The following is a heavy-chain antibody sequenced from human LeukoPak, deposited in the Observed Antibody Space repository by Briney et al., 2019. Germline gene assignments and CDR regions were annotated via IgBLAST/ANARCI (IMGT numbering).Heavy chain of an antibody. D-gene: IGHD6-19*01. J-gene: IGHJ5*02. Sequence: TSVKLSCKPSGATFSSYAISWVRQAPGQGLEWVGGIIPIFGTANYAQKFQGRVTITADESTSTAYMELSSLRSEDTAVYYCARGRIAVTTNWFDPWGQGTLVTVSS. CDR2: IIPIFGTA. CDR1: GATFSSYA. CDR3: ARGRIAVTTNWFDP. V-gene: IGHV1-69*13.